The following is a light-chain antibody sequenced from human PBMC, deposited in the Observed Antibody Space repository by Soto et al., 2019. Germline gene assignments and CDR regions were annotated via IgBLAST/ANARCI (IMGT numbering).Light chain of an antibody. CDR2: DAS. V-gene: IGKV1D-13*01. J-gene: IGKJ2*01. CDR3: QQFNNYL. CDR1: QGISSA. Sequence: AIQLTQSPSSLSASVGDRVTITCRASQGISSALAWYQQKPGKAPKLLIYDASSLESGVPSRFSGSGSGTDFTLTISSLQPEDFATYYCQQFNNYLFGQGIKLEIK.